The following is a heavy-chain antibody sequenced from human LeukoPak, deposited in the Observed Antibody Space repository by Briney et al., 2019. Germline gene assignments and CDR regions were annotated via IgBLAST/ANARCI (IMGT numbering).Heavy chain of an antibody. J-gene: IGHJ6*03. V-gene: IGHV4-39*07. CDR3: ARDNYGDYVTAYYYMDV. CDR1: GGSISSSNYY. CDR2: IYHSGST. D-gene: IGHD4-17*01. Sequence: SETLSLTCTVSGGSISSSNYYWGWIRQPPGKGLEWIGSIYHSGSTYYNPSLQSRVTISVDTSKNQFSLKLSSVTAADTAVYYCARDNYGDYVTAYYYMDVWGKGTTVTVSS.